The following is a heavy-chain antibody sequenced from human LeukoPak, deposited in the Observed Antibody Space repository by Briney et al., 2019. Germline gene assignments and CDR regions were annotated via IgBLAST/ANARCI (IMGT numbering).Heavy chain of an antibody. CDR1: GYTFTSYG. D-gene: IGHD3-3*01. CDR3: ASSTIFGVDPFYYGMDV. J-gene: IGHJ6*02. Sequence: ASVKVSCKASGYTFTSYGISWVRPAPGQGLEWMGWISACNGNTNYAQKLQGRVAMTTDTSTSTAYMELRSLRSDDTAVYYCASSTIFGVDPFYYGMDVWGQGTTVTVSS. CDR2: ISACNGNT. V-gene: IGHV1-18*01.